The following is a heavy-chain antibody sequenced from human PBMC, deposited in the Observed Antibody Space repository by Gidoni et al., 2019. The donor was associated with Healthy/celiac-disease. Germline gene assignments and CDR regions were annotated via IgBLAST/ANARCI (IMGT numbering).Heavy chain of an antibody. CDR1: GFTFSSYA. J-gene: IGHJ3*02. V-gene: IGHV3-23*01. Sequence: EVQLLESGGGLVQPGGSLRLSCAASGFTFSSYAMSWVRQAPGKGLEWVSAISGSGGSTYYADSVKGRFTISRDNSKNTLYLQMNSLRAEDTAVYYCAKGPVYDYIWGSVRGIWGQGTMVTVSS. CDR2: ISGSGGST. CDR3: AKGPVYDYIWGSVRGI. D-gene: IGHD3-16*01.